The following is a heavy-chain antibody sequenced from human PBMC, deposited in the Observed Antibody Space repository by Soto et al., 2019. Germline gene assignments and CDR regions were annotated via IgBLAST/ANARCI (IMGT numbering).Heavy chain of an antibody. V-gene: IGHV1-69*05. J-gene: IGHJ4*02. CDR1: GGTFSSYA. D-gene: IGHD3-22*01. CDR3: ARGDSGGSSGYYYTGGDY. CDR2: IIPIFGTA. Sequence: QVQLVQSGAEVKKPGSSVKVSCKASGGTFSSYAISWVRQAPGQGLEWMGGIIPIFGTADYAQKFQGRVTINRDESTSTAYRGLSSRRSEDTAVYYCARGDSGGSSGYYYTGGDYWGQGTLVTVSS.